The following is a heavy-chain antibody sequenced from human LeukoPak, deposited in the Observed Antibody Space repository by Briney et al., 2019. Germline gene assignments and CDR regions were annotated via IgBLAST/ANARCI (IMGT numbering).Heavy chain of an antibody. D-gene: IGHD4-17*01. J-gene: IGHJ5*02. V-gene: IGHV1-69*04. Sequence: SVKVSCKASGGTFSSYAISWVRQAPGQGLEWMGRIIPILGIANYAQKFQGRVTITADKSTSTAYMELSSLRSEDTAVYYCARAEARTSDDYGDYLTYNWFDPWGQGTLVTVSS. CDR2: IIPILGIA. CDR1: GGTFSSYA. CDR3: ARAEARTSDDYGDYLTYNWFDP.